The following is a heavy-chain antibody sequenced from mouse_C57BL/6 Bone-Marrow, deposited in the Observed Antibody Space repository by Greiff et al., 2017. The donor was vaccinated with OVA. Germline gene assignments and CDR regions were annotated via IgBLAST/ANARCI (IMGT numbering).Heavy chain of an antibody. CDR1: GYTFTSYG. D-gene: IGHD1-1*01. CDR3: ARGGITTVVATDY. V-gene: IGHV1-81*01. J-gene: IGHJ2*01. CDR2: IYPRSGNT. Sequence: VQLVESGAELARPGASVKLSCKASGYTFTSYGISWVKQRTGQGLEWIGEIYPRSGNTYYNEKFKGKATLTADKSSSTAYMELRSLTSEDSAVYFCARGGITTVVATDYWGQGTTLTVSS.